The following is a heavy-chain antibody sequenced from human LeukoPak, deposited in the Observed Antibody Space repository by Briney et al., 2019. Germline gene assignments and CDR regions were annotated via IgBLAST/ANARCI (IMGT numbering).Heavy chain of an antibody. CDR3: ARVFCSGGSCAHY. CDR1: GFTFSSDE. CDR2: ISSSGSTI. J-gene: IGHJ4*02. V-gene: IGHV3-48*03. Sequence: GGSLRISCAASGFTFSSDEMNCVRQAPGKGLEWVSYISSSGSTIYYADSVKGRFTISRDNAKNSLYLQMNSLRAEDTAVYYCARVFCSGGSCAHYWGQGTLVTVSS. D-gene: IGHD2-15*01.